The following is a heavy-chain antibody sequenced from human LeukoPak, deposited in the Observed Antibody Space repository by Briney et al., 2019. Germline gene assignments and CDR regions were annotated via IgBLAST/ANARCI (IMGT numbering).Heavy chain of an antibody. CDR1: GFTFNNYG. Sequence: GGSLRLSCAASGFTFNNYGMHWVRQAPGKGLEWVAVISYDGSNKYYADSVKGRFTISRDNSKNTLYLQMNSLRAEDTAVYYCARDGIPYDSSGYYPDYWAWEPWSPSPQ. CDR3: ARDGIPYDSSGYYPDY. CDR2: ISYDGSNK. V-gene: IGHV3-30*03. J-gene: IGHJ4*02. D-gene: IGHD3-22*01.